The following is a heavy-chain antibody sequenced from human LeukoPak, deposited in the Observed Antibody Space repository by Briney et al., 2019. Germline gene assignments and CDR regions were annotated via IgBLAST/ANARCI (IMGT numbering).Heavy chain of an antibody. V-gene: IGHV3-33*06. J-gene: IGHJ4*02. D-gene: IGHD2-2*01. CDR2: IWYDGSNK. CDR1: GFTFSSYG. Sequence: GGSLRLSCAASGFTFSSYGMHWVRQAPGKGLEWVAVIWYDGSNKYYADSVKGRFTIPRDSSKNTLSLQMSSLRAEDTAVYYCAKIPKGGYFDCWGQGTLVTVSS. CDR3: AKIPKGGYFDC.